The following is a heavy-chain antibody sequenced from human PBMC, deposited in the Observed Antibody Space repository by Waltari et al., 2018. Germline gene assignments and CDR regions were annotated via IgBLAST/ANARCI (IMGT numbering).Heavy chain of an antibody. V-gene: IGHV1-46*01. J-gene: IGHJ5*02. CDR2: SNPSGGST. D-gene: IGHD1-7*01. Sequence: QVQLVQSGAEVKKPGSSVKVSCKASGGTFSSYAISWVRQAPGQGLEWMGISNPSGGSTSYAQKFQGRVTMTRDTSTSTVYMELSSLRSEDTAVYYCARSKRDWNYWFDPWGQGTLVTVSS. CDR3: ARSKRDWNYWFDP. CDR1: GGTFSSYA.